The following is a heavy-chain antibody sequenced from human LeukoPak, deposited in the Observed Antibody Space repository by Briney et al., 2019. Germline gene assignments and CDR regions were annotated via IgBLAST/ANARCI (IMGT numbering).Heavy chain of an antibody. CDR1: GFTFSSYS. D-gene: IGHD1-1*01. CDR2: ISSSSSSYI. J-gene: IGHJ6*03. V-gene: IGHV3-21*01. Sequence: PWGSLRLSCAASGFTFSSYSMNWVRQAPGKGLEWVSSISSSSSSYIYYADSVKGRFTISRDNAKNSLYLQMNSLRAEDTAVYYCAREADSNWNDFYYYYMDVWGKGTTVTVSS. CDR3: AREADSNWNDFYYYYMDV.